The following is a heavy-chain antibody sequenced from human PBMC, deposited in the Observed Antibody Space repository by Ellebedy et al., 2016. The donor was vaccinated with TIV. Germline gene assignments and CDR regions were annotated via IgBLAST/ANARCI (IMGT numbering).Heavy chain of an antibody. CDR1: GGSISSGGYY. V-gene: IGHV4-31*03. J-gene: IGHJ6*03. Sequence: LRLSXTVSGGSISSGGYYWSWIRQHPGKGLEWIGYIYYSGSTYYNPSLKSRVTISVDTSKNQFSLKLSSVTAADTAVYYCARVRRALKVAPYYYYMDVWGKGTTVTVSS. D-gene: IGHD5-12*01. CDR3: ARVRRALKVAPYYYYMDV. CDR2: IYYSGST.